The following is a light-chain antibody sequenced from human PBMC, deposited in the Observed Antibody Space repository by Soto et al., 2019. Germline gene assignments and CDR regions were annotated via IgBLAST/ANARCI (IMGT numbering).Light chain of an antibody. CDR2: GAS. Sequence: EVVLTQSPGTLSLSPGERATLSCRASQSVSRNYLAWYQKKPGQAPRLLIYGASTRATAIPDRFSGSGSRTDFTLTISRMEPEDFAVYYCQHYGSSPRAFGQGTKVDIK. CDR1: QSVSRNY. J-gene: IGKJ1*01. V-gene: IGKV3-20*01. CDR3: QHYGSSPRA.